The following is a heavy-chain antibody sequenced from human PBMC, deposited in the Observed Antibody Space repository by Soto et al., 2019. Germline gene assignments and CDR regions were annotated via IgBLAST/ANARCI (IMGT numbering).Heavy chain of an antibody. D-gene: IGHD3-9*01. Sequence: SVKVSCKASGGTFRSHAISWVRQAPGQGLEWMGGIIPIFGTANYAQKFQGRVTITADESTSTAYMELSSLRSEDTAVYYCASRVGYYDILTGYYSTPYGMDVWGQGTTVTVSS. CDR3: ASRVGYYDILTGYYSTPYGMDV. CDR1: GGTFRSHA. CDR2: IIPIFGTA. V-gene: IGHV1-69*13. J-gene: IGHJ6*02.